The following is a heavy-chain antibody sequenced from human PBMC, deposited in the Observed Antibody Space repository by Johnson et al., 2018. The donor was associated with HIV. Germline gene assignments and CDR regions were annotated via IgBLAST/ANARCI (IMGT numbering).Heavy chain of an antibody. CDR2: IKQDGSEK. CDR1: GFTFSSFW. D-gene: IGHD1-26*01. Sequence: EVQLVESGGGLVQPGGSLRLSCAASGFTFSSFWMSWVRQAPGKGLEWVANIKQDGSEKYYVDSVKGRFTISRENAKNSLYLQMNSLRAEDTAIYYCARDLRVGAIDAFDIRGQGTMVTVSS. V-gene: IGHV3-7*05. J-gene: IGHJ3*02. CDR3: ARDLRVGAIDAFDI.